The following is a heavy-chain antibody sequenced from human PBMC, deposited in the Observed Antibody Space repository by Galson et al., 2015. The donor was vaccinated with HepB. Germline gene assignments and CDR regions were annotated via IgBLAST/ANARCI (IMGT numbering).Heavy chain of an antibody. D-gene: IGHD3-10*01. CDR2: IDPSDSYT. CDR3: ATTLPSMVRGVIIPIDDAFDI. J-gene: IGHJ3*02. V-gene: IGHV5-10-1*01. CDR1: GYSFTSYW. Sequence: QSGAEVKKPGESLRISCTGSGYSFTSYWISWVRQMPGEGLEWMGRIDPSDSYTNYSPSFQGHVTISADKSISTAYLRWSSLKASDTAMYYCATTLPSMVRGVIIPIDDAFDIWGQGTMVTVSS.